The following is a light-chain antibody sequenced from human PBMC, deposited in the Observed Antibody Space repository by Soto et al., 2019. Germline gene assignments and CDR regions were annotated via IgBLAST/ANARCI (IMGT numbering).Light chain of an antibody. CDR2: AAS. J-gene: IGKJ3*01. Sequence: DIEMTQSPSTLSASVGERVTLTCRASQSISSWLAWYQQKPGKVPKLLIYAASSLESGFPARFSGSGSGTEFTLPKSSLQPEYFATYYSKQYKSYFGPGTKVEIK. CDR1: QSISSW. CDR3: KQYKSY. V-gene: IGKV1-5*01.